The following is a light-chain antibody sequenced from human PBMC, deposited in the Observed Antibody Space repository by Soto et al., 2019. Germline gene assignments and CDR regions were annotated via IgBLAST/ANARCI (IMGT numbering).Light chain of an antibody. J-gene: IGKJ4*01. CDR2: DAS. CDR1: QSVSSY. Sequence: ELVLTQSPATLSLSSGESATLXXRARQSVSSYLAWYQQKPGQAPRLXXYDASNRATGIPARFSGSGSGTDFTLTISSLDPEDFAVYYCQQRSNWPPVTFGGGTKVDIK. V-gene: IGKV3-11*01. CDR3: QQRSNWPPVT.